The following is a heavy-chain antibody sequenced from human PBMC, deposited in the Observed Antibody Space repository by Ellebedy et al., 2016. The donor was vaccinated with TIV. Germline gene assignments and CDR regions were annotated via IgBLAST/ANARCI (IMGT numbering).Heavy chain of an antibody. V-gene: IGHV4-34*01. D-gene: IGHD6-6*01. CDR3: ARGNGVAARPSDY. CDR2: INHSGST. CDR1: GGSFSGYY. Sequence: SETLSLXXAVYGGSFSGYYWSWIRQPPGKGLEWIGEINHSGSTNYNPSLKSRVTISVDTSKNQFSLKLSSVTAADTAVYYCARGNGVAARPSDYWGQGTLVTVSS. J-gene: IGHJ4*02.